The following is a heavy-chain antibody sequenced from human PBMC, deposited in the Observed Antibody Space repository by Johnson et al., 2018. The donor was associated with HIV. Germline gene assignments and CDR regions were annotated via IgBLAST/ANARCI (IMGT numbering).Heavy chain of an antibody. D-gene: IGHD6-19*01. J-gene: IGHJ3*02. CDR1: GFTFSTYA. V-gene: IGHV3-9*01. CDR3: ARDRLYSSGWYGTDAFDI. Sequence: EVQLVESGGGVVQPGRSLRLSCAASGFTFSTYAIHWVRQAPGKGLEWVSGISWNSGSIGYADSVKGRFTISRDNAKNSLYLQMNSLRAEDTAVYYCARDRLYSSGWYGTDAFDIW. CDR2: ISWNSGSI.